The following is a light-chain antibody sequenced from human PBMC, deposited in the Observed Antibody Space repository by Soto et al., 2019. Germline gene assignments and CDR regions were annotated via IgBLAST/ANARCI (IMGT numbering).Light chain of an antibody. V-gene: IGKV3-20*01. CDR1: QSVSSSY. CDR3: QQYNSYSWT. Sequence: EIVFTQSPCTLSLSPGERATLSFRASQSVSSSYLAWYQQKPGQAPRLLIYGASSRATGIPDRFSGSGSGTDFTLTISSLQPDDFATYYCQQYNSYSWTFGQGTKVDIK. CDR2: GAS. J-gene: IGKJ1*01.